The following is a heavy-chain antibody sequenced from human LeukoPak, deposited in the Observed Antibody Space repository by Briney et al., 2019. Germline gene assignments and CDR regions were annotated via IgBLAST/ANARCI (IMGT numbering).Heavy chain of an antibody. V-gene: IGHV3-23*01. Sequence: GGSLRLSCAASGFTLSSFAMSWVRQAPGKGLELVSAISGSGGSTFYADSVKGRFTISRDNSKNTLFLQMNGLRAEDTAVYYCAKDRSCSGSSCNVGSWGQGTMVTVSS. CDR2: ISGSGGST. CDR1: GFTLSSFA. J-gene: IGHJ3*01. CDR3: AKDRSCSGSSCNVGS. D-gene: IGHD2-2*01.